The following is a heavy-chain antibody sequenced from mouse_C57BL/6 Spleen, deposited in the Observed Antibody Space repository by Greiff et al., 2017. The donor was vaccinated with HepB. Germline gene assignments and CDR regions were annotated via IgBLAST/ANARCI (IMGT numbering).Heavy chain of an antibody. V-gene: IGHV1-4*01. CDR2: INPSSGYT. CDR1: GYTFTSYT. J-gene: IGHJ2*01. Sequence: LVESGAELARPGASVKMSCKASGYTFTSYTMHWVKQRPGQGLEWIGYINPSSGYTKYNQKFKDKATLTADKSSSTAYMQLSSLTSEDSAVYYSARATTVVSFDSWGQDTTLTVSS. D-gene: IGHD1-1*01. CDR3: ARATTVVSFDS.